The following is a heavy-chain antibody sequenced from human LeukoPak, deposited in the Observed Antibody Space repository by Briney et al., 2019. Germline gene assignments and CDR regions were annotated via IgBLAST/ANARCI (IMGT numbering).Heavy chain of an antibody. Sequence: GGSLRLSCAASGFTFGSYAMSWVRQAPGKGLEWVSAISGSGGSTYYADSVKGRFTISRDNSKNTLYLQMNSLRAEDTAVYYCARGPGGRSGYYPLEDNYYYYYMDVWGKGTTVTVSS. CDR3: ARGPGGRSGYYPLEDNYYYYYMDV. CDR1: GFTFGSYA. CDR2: ISGSGGST. J-gene: IGHJ6*03. D-gene: IGHD3-22*01. V-gene: IGHV3-23*01.